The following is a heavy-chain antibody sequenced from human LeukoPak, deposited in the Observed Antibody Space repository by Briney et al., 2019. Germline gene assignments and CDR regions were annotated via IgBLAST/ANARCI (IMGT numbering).Heavy chain of an antibody. CDR2: ISSSSSTI. J-gene: IGHJ4*02. Sequence: PGGSLRLSCAASGFTFSSYAMSWVRQAPGKGLEWVSYISSSSSTIYYADSVKGRFTISRDNAKNSLYLQMNSLRAEDTAVYYCAGSEVVAATGDFDYWGQGTLVTVSS. CDR1: GFTFSSYA. CDR3: AGSEVVAATGDFDY. V-gene: IGHV3-48*01. D-gene: IGHD2-15*01.